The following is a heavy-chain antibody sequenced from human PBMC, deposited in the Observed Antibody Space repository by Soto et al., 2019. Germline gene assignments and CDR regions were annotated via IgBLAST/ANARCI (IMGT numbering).Heavy chain of an antibody. V-gene: IGHV3-23*01. J-gene: IGHJ4*02. CDR3: AKARASSWYGFDY. CDR1: GFTFSSHA. Sequence: GGSLRLSCAASGFTFSSHAMSWVRQAPGKGLEWVSATSGPGGSTYYADSVKGRFTISRDNSKNTLYLQMNGLRAEDTAVYYCAKARASSWYGFDYWGQGTLVTVSS. D-gene: IGHD6-13*01. CDR2: TSGPGGST.